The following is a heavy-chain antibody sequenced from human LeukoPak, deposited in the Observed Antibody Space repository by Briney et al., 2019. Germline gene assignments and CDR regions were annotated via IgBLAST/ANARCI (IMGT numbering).Heavy chain of an antibody. CDR1: GGSISSYY. Sequence: PSETLSLTCTVSGGSISSYYWSWIRQPPGKGLEWIGYIYYSGSTNYNPSLKSRVTISVDTSKNQFSLKLSSVTAADTAVYYCARVVSTVTTGWFDPWGQGTLVTVSS. J-gene: IGHJ5*02. D-gene: IGHD4-17*01. V-gene: IGHV4-59*08. CDR3: ARVVSTVTTGWFDP. CDR2: IYYSGST.